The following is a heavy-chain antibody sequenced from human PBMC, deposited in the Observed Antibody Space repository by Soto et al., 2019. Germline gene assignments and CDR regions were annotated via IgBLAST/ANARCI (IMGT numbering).Heavy chain of an antibody. V-gene: IGHV1-18*01. D-gene: IGHD6-13*01. Sequence: QVQLVQSGAEVKKPGASVKVSCKASGYTFSNYGISWVRQAPGQGPEWMGWISGYNGNTNYAQTLQGRVTMTTDTSTSTAYMELRSLRSDDTAIYYCARGGSSWSAEYYQHWGQGTLVIVSS. CDR2: ISGYNGNT. CDR3: ARGGSSWSAEYYQH. J-gene: IGHJ1*01. CDR1: GYTFSNYG.